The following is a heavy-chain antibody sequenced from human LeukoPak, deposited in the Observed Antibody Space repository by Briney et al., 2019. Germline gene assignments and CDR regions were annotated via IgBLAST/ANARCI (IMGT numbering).Heavy chain of an antibody. V-gene: IGHV1-69*05. CDR3: AGSWTDESSPARPPSVWFDR. CDR1: GGSFSSYA. J-gene: IGHJ5*02. CDR2: IIPIFGTA. Sequence: GSSVKLSCKASGGSFSSYAISLVRQAPAQGLERMGGIIPIFGTANCGQKFQGRVTITTDESMSTAYMELSSLRSEETDVYCCAGSWTDESSPARPPSVWFDRWGQVTLVSVAS. D-gene: IGHD6-6*01.